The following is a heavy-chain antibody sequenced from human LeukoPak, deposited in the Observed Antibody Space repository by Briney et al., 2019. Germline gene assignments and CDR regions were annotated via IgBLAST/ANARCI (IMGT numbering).Heavy chain of an antibody. D-gene: IGHD5-24*01. CDR3: ARAGPYNPLDY. Sequence: GGSLRLSCVGSGFALSDHYMDWVRQAPYKGLEWVGRSRNKANSYTTEYAASVKGRFTISRGDSTNSLYLQMNSVTTEDTAVYYCARAGPYNPLDYWGQGTLVTVSS. CDR1: GFALSDHY. V-gene: IGHV3-72*01. CDR2: SRNKANSYTT. J-gene: IGHJ4*02.